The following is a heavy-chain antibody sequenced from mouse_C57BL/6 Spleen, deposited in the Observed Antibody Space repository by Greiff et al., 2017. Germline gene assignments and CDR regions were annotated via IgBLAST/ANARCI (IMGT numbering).Heavy chain of an antibody. V-gene: IGHV1-42*01. CDR3: ASYDYDWYFDV. Sequence: VQLQQPGPELVKPGASVKISCKASGYSFTGYYMHWVKQSPEKSLEWIGEINPSTGGTTYNQKFKAKATLTVDKSSSTAYMQLKSLTSEDSAVYYCASYDYDWYFDVWGTGTTVTVSS. D-gene: IGHD2-4*01. CDR2: INPSTGGT. J-gene: IGHJ1*03. CDR1: GYSFTGYY.